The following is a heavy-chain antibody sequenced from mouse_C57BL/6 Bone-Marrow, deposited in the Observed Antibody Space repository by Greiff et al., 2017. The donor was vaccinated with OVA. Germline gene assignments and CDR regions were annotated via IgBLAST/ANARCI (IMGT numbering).Heavy chain of an antibody. Sequence: VKLMESGPGLVAPSQSLSITCTVSGFSLTSYAISWVRQPPGKGLEWLGVIWTGGGTNYNSALKSRLSISKDNSKSQVFLKMNSLQTDDTARYYCARNSRYYYRPYWYFDVWGTGTTVTVSS. CDR1: GFSLTSYA. V-gene: IGHV2-9-1*01. J-gene: IGHJ1*03. CDR3: ARNSRYYYRPYWYFDV. CDR2: IWTGGGT. D-gene: IGHD1-1*01.